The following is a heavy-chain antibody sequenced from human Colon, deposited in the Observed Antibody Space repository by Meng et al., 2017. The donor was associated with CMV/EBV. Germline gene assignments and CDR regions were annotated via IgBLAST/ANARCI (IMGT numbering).Heavy chain of an antibody. V-gene: IGHV3-23*01. Sequence: GESLKISCVGSEFTFSSYAMSWVRRAPGKGLEWVPAISGGGTTTFYADSVKGRYTISRDNSKNTLYLQMDSLRGEDTAVYYCAKGSESFDFGCSSDWGRGTLVTVSS. J-gene: IGHJ4*02. D-gene: IGHD3-9*01. CDR2: ISGGGTTT. CDR1: EFTFSSYA. CDR3: AKGSESFDFGCSSD.